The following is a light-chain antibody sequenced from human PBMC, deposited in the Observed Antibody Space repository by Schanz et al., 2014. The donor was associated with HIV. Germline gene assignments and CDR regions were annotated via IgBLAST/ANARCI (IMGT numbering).Light chain of an antibody. CDR3: QSYDITNPGI. CDR1: SGSITSAY. CDR2: ESD. V-gene: IGLV6-57*04. Sequence: NFMLTQPHSVSESPGKTVTISCTRSSGSITSAYVQWYQHRPGSAPITLIYESDQRHSGVLDRFSGSIDSSSNSATLSISGLETEDEADYYCQSYDITNPGIFGGGTKLTVL. J-gene: IGLJ2*01.